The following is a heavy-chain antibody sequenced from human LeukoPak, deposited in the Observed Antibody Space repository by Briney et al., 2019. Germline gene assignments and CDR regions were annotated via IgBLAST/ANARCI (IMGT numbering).Heavy chain of an antibody. V-gene: IGHV3-33*08. Sequence: GGSLRLSCAASGFTFSSYGMHWVRQAPGKGLEWVAVIWYDGSNKYYADSVKGRFTISRDNSKNTLYLQMNSLRAEDTAVYYCARYVGAKGPGAFDIWGQGTMVTVSS. D-gene: IGHD1-26*01. CDR3: ARYVGAKGPGAFDI. CDR2: IWYDGSNK. CDR1: GFTFSSYG. J-gene: IGHJ3*02.